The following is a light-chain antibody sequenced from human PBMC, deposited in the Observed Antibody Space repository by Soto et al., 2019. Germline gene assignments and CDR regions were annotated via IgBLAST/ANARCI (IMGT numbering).Light chain of an antibody. CDR1: QSVSSSY. Sequence: EIVLTQSPGTLSLSPGERATLSSRASQSVSSSYLAWFQQIPGQAPRRLIYGASNRDTGIPDRFSGSGSGTDFTLTISRLEPEDFAVYYCQQYGSSGTFGQGTKVDIK. CDR3: QQYGSSGT. V-gene: IGKV3-20*01. J-gene: IGKJ1*01. CDR2: GAS.